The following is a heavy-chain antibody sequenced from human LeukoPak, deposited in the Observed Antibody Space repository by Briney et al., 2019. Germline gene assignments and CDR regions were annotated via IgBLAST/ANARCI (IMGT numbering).Heavy chain of an antibody. J-gene: IGHJ5*02. CDR1: GGSISSSSYY. Sequence: SETLSLTCTVSGGSISSSSYYWGWIRQPPGKGLEWIGSIYYSGSTYYNPSLKSRVTISVDTSKNQFSLKLSSVTAADTAVYYCATTRPLYYDSWSGFPGNWFDPWGQGTLVIVSS. V-gene: IGHV4-39*01. D-gene: IGHD3-3*01. CDR2: IYYSGST. CDR3: ATTRPLYYDSWSGFPGNWFDP.